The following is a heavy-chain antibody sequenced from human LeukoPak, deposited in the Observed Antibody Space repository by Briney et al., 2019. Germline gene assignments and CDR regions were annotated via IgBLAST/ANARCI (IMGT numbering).Heavy chain of an antibody. CDR3: ARQSCSSTSCYEYYYYYGMDV. J-gene: IGHJ6*02. CDR1: GGSISSGGYY. D-gene: IGHD2-2*01. V-gene: IGHV4-31*03. CDR2: MYYSGST. Sequence: KPSQTLSLTCTVSGGSISSGGYYWSWIRQHPGKGLEWIGYMYYSGSTYYTPSLKSRVTQSVDTSKNQFSLKLSSVTAADTAVYYCARQSCSSTSCYEYYYYYGMDVWGQGTTVTVSS.